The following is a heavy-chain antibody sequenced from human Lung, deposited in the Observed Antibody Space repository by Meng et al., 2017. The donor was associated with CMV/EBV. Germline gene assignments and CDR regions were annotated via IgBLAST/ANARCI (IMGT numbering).Heavy chain of an antibody. J-gene: IGHJ4*02. CDR3: TTGFGTAEAF. D-gene: IGHD1-1*01. CDR2: IKSRNDGGTA. Sequence: GGSXRLXXAASGFTFRTTWMSWVRQAPGKGLDWVGRIKSRNDGGTADHGTPVKGRFTISRDDSKDTLYLQMNSLKVEDTAIYYCTTGFGTAEAFWGQGTLXTSPQ. CDR1: GFTFRTTW. V-gene: IGHV3-15*01.